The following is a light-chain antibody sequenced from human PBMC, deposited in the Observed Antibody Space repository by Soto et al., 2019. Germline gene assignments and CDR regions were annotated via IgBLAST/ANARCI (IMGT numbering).Light chain of an antibody. J-gene: IGLJ3*02. V-gene: IGLV2-14*01. Sequence: QSALTQPASVSGSPGQSITISCTGTSSDVGAYNSVSWYQQHPGKAPKLMIYDVSNRPSGVSNRFSGSTSGNTASLTISGLQAEDEADYYCSSYTSSSTVVFGGGTKLTVL. CDR3: SSYTSSSTVV. CDR2: DVS. CDR1: SSDVGAYNS.